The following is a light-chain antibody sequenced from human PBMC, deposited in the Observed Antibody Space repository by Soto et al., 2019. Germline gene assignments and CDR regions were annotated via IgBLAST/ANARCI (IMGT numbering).Light chain of an antibody. V-gene: IGKV3D-20*02. CDR2: GAS. CDR1: QSVSSIY. CDR3: QQRQYWPPIT. Sequence: EIFLTHSPGTLSLSAWETATLSFSASQSVSSIYLAWDQQKPGQAPRLLIYGASSRATDIPDRITGSGSGTDFTLTISRLEPEDSAVYFCQQRQYWPPITFGQGTRLEIK. J-gene: IGKJ5*01.